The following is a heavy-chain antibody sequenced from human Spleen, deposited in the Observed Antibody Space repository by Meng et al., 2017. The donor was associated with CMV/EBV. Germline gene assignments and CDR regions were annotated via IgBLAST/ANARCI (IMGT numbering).Heavy chain of an antibody. CDR3: ARDPNVEMG. D-gene: IGHD5-24*01. CDR2: ISSSRVGST. V-gene: IGHV3-23*01. Sequence: GGSLRLSCAASGFTFSSYAMSWVRQAPGKGLEWVSTISSSRVGSTYYADSVKGRFTISRDNSKNTLYLQMNSLRAEDTAVYYCARDPNVEMGWGQGTLVTVSS. CDR1: GFTFSSYA. J-gene: IGHJ4*02.